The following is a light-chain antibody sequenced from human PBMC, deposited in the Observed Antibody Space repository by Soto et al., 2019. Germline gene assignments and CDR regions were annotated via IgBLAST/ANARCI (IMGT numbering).Light chain of an antibody. CDR1: SSKIGAGYD. V-gene: IGLV1-40*01. Sequence: QSVLTQPPSVSGAPGQRVTISYTGSSSKIGAGYDVQWYQQLPGAAPRLLIFGNTNRPSGVPDRFSGSRSGTSASLAISGLQAKDEADYYCQSYDISLSVSVVFGGGTKLTVL. CDR3: QSYDISLSVSVV. J-gene: IGLJ2*01. CDR2: GNT.